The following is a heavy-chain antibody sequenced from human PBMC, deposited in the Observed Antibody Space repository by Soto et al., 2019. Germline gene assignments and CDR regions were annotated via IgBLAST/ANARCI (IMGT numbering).Heavy chain of an antibody. CDR2: IYYSGST. D-gene: IGHD3-3*01. CDR1: GVSISSYY. Sequence: SETLSLTCTVSGVSISSYYWSWLRQPPGKGLEWIGYIYYSGSTNYNPSLKSRVTIPVDTSKNQFSLKPSSVTAADTAVYYCARLTWTIFDYFDYWGQGTLVTVSS. V-gene: IGHV4-59*08. J-gene: IGHJ4*02. CDR3: ARLTWTIFDYFDY.